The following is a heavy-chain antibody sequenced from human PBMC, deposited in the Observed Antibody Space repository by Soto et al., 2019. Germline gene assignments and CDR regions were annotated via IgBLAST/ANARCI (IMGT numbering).Heavy chain of an antibody. V-gene: IGHV3-30*18. J-gene: IGHJ6*03. D-gene: IGHD5-18*01. CDR2: ISYDSSNK. Sequence: PGGSLRLSCAASGFSLSNYGIHWVRQAPGKGLEWVAVISYDSSNKYYADSLRGRFTVSRDNSKNMVYLQMDSLRAEDTALYYCAKDDVDTATRYYSYYMDVWGKGTTVTVSS. CDR3: AKDDVDTATRYYSYYMDV. CDR1: GFSLSNYG.